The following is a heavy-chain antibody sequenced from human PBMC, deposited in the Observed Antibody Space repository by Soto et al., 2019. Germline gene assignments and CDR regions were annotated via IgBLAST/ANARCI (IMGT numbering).Heavy chain of an antibody. J-gene: IGHJ4*02. CDR1: GFTFSSYG. V-gene: IGHV3-30*18. CDR3: AKECDSSGYYAAFDY. D-gene: IGHD3-22*01. Sequence: GGALRGSCAGSGFTFSSYGMHWVRQAPGKGLEWVAVISYDGSNKYYADSVKGRFTISRDNSKNTLYLQMNSLRAEDTAVYYCAKECDSSGYYAAFDYWGPGSVVPVSS. CDR2: ISYDGSNK.